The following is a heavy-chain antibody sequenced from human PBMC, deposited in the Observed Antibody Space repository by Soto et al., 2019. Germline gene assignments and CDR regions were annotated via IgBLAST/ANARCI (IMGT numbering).Heavy chain of an antibody. CDR1: GGTFSSYA. CDR3: ARKNIGYCSSTSCYDTYYYYGMDV. D-gene: IGHD2-2*01. Sequence: ASVKVSCKASGGTFSSYAISWVRQAPGQGPEWMGGIIPIFGTANYAQKFQGRVTITADESTSTAYMELSSLRSEDTAVYYCARKNIGYCSSTSCYDTYYYYGMDVWGQGTTVTVSS. J-gene: IGHJ6*02. CDR2: IIPIFGTA. V-gene: IGHV1-69*13.